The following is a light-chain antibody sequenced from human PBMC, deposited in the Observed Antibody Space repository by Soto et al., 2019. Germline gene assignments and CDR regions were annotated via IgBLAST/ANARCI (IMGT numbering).Light chain of an antibody. CDR1: QSVTSSY. Sequence: EIVLTQSPGTLSLSPGERVTLSCRASQSVTSSYIAWYQQKSGQAPRLLLYGACSRATGIPDGFRGSGSGTAFTLTISQLEPEDFAVYYCQQYGGLPTFGQGTKVDIK. J-gene: IGKJ1*01. CDR3: QQYGGLPT. CDR2: GAC. V-gene: IGKV3-20*01.